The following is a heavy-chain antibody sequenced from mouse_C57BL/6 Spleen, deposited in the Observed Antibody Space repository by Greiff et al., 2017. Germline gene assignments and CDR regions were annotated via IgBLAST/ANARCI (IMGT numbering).Heavy chain of an antibody. D-gene: IGHD1-1*01. CDR3: TTHYVSSGAMDY. J-gene: IGHJ4*01. CDR2: IDPEDGDT. Sequence: EVKLQQSGAELVRPGASVKLSCTASGFNIKDYYMHWVKQRPEQGLEWIGRIDPEDGDTEHAPKFQGTATMTADTSSNTAYLQLSSLTSEDTAVYYCTTHYVSSGAMDYWGQGTSVTVSS. V-gene: IGHV14-1*01. CDR1: GFNIKDYY.